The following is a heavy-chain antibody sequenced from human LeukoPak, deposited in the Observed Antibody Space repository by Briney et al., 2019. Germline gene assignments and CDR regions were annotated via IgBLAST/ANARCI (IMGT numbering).Heavy chain of an antibody. CDR3: ARQGSSPNYYCYFMDV. CDR2: IYYSGST. Sequence: SQTLSLTCTVSGGSISSYYWSWIRQPPPKGLEWVGYIYYSGSTNYNPSLKSRVTISVDTSTNQFSLKLSSVTAADTAVDYCARQGSSPNYYCYFMDVGGKGTTVTVSS. CDR1: GGSISSYY. J-gene: IGHJ6*03. V-gene: IGHV4-59*08.